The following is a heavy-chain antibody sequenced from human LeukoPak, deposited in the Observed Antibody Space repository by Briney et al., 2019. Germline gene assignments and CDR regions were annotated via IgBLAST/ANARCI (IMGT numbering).Heavy chain of an antibody. V-gene: IGHV3-23*01. Sequence: SGGSLRLSCAASGFTFSIYAMSWVRQAPGKGLEWVSTVSGSGHSTFYADSVKGRFTISRDNSKNTLYLQMNSLRAGDTAVYYCAKAGDNSGNYGAFDIWGQGTMVTVSS. D-gene: IGHD3-22*01. CDR3: AKAGDNSGNYGAFDI. CDR2: VSGSGHST. J-gene: IGHJ3*02. CDR1: GFTFSIYA.